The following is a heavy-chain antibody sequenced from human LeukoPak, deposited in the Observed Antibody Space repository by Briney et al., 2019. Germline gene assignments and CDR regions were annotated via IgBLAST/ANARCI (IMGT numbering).Heavy chain of an antibody. CDR1: GGSFSGYY. D-gene: IGHD3-3*01. CDR3: ARGPWYDFWSGYYGH. J-gene: IGHJ4*02. CDR2: INHSGST. Sequence: PSETLSLTCAVYGGSFSGYYWSWIRQPPGRGLEWIGEINHSGSTNYNPSLKSRVTISVDTSKNQFSLKLSSVTAADTAVYYCARGPWYDFWSGYYGHWGQGTLVTVSS. V-gene: IGHV4-34*01.